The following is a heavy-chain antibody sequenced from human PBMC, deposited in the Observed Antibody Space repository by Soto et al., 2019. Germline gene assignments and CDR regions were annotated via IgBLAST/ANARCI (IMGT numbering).Heavy chain of an antibody. J-gene: IGHJ6*02. CDR2: IIPIFGTA. CDR3: ARGDKGGSYSDYYGMDV. V-gene: IGHV1-69*01. Sequence: QVQLVQSGAEVKKPGSSVKVSCKASGGTFSSYAISWVRQAPGQGLEWMGGIIPIFGTANYAQKFQGRVTITADESTRTAYMELSSLRSEDTAVYYCARGDKGGSYSDYYGMDVWGQGTTVTVSS. CDR1: GGTFSSYA. D-gene: IGHD1-26*01.